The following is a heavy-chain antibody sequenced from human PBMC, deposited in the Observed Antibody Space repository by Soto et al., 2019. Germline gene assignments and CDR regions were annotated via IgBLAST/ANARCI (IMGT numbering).Heavy chain of an antibody. CDR1: GFTFSNYA. CDR3: VKDDRILGRRYFDL. Sequence: PGGSLRLSCAASGFTFSNYAMSWVRQAPGKGLEWVSAISGSGGWTYYADSVEGRLTISRDNSKNTLFLQMNSLRVEDTAVYYCVKDDRILGRRYFDLWGRGTLVTVSS. V-gene: IGHV3-23*01. D-gene: IGHD2-15*01. J-gene: IGHJ2*01. CDR2: ISGSGGWT.